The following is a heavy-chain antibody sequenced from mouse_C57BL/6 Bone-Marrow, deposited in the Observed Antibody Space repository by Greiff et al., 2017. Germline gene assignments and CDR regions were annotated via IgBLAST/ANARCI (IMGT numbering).Heavy chain of an antibody. Sequence: QVQLQQSGAELVRPGASVTLSCKASGYTFTDYEMHWVKQTPVHGLEWIGAIDPETGGTAYNQKFKGKAILTADKSSSTAYMELRSLTSEDSAVYYCTKVVALYWYFDVWGTGTTVTVSS. CDR3: TKVVALYWYFDV. D-gene: IGHD1-1*01. J-gene: IGHJ1*03. V-gene: IGHV1-15*01. CDR1: GYTFTDYE. CDR2: IDPETGGT.